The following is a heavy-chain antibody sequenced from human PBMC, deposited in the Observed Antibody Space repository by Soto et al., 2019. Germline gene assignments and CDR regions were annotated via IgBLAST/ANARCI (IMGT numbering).Heavy chain of an antibody. J-gene: IGHJ3*02. CDR1: GFSLNTSGVG. D-gene: IGHD4-17*01. CDR2: IYWTDDN. Sequence: QTTLKEAGPTLVKATHTLTLTYTISGFSLNTSGVGVGWVRQPPGRALEWLAVIYWTDDNRDSPSLKSRFSITKDTSKNQVVLTMTNMDSMDTSIFFWAHNLSVTPSAVDIWRYWTMVIVS. V-gene: IGHV2-5*01. CDR3: AHNLSVTPSAVDI.